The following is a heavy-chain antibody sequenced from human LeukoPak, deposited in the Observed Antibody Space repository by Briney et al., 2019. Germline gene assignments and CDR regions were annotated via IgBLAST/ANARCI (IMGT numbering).Heavy chain of an antibody. V-gene: IGHV3-23*01. CDR3: AKGYYSGSGRYYFDF. CDR1: GFPFSSYA. Sequence: GGSLRLSCAASGFPFSSYAMSWARQAPVTGLEWVSTISGSGGTYYADSVKGRFTISRDNSKNTLFLQMSSLRAEDTAVYDCAKGYYSGSGRYYFDFWGQGTLVTVSS. CDR2: ISGSGGT. J-gene: IGHJ4*02. D-gene: IGHD3-10*01.